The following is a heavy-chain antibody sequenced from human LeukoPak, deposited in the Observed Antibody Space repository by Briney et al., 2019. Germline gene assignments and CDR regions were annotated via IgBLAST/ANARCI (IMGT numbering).Heavy chain of an antibody. CDR2: IYYSGST. D-gene: IGHD4-11*01. V-gene: IGHV4-39*07. CDR3: ARDPDYSNYKFDY. J-gene: IGHJ4*02. CDR1: GGSISSSGYY. Sequence: PSETLSLTCNVSGGSISSSGYYCGWIRQPPGKGLEWIGSIYYSGSTYYNPSLKTRVTISVDTSKNQSSLKLSSVTAADTAVYYCARDPDYSNYKFDYWGQGTLVTVSS.